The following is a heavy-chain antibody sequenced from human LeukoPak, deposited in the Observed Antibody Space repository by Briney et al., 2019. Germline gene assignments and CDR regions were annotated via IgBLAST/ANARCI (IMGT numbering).Heavy chain of an antibody. D-gene: IGHD2-2*01. CDR2: INPSGGST. V-gene: IGHV1-46*01. CDR1: GYTFTSYY. CDR3: ARTGVVVPVAKADAFDI. Sequence: ASVKASCKASGYTFTSYYMHWVRQAAGHGREGMGIINPSGGSTSYAQKFQGRVTMTRDMSTSTVYMELSSLRSEDTAVYYCARTGVVVPVAKADAFDIWGQGTMVTVSS. J-gene: IGHJ3*02.